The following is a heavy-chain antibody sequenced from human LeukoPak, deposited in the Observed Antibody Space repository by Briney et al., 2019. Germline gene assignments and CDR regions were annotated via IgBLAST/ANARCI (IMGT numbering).Heavy chain of an antibody. CDR2: FYPGDSDT. V-gene: IGHV5-51*01. J-gene: IGHJ4*02. Sequence: GESLKISCKGSGYSFRNYWIGWVRQIPGKGLEWMGIFYPGDSDTRYSPSFQGHVTISADKSISTAYLQWSSLKASDTAMYYCARSLSSSWFRFDYWGQGILVTVSS. CDR1: GYSFRNYW. D-gene: IGHD6-13*01. CDR3: ARSLSSSWFRFDY.